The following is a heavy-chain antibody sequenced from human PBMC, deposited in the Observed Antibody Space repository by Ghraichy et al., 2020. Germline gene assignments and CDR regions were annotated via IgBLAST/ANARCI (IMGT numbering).Heavy chain of an antibody. D-gene: IGHD2-2*01. CDR3: ARERTVVVPAAKRPYYYYGMDV. CDR1: GFTFSSYW. Sequence: GGSLRLSCAASGFTFSSYWMHWVRQAPGKGLVWVSRINSDGSSTSYADSVKGRFTISRDNAKNTLYLQMNSLRAEDTAVYYCARERTVVVPAAKRPYYYYGMDVWGQGTTVTVSS. J-gene: IGHJ6*02. CDR2: INSDGSST. V-gene: IGHV3-74*01.